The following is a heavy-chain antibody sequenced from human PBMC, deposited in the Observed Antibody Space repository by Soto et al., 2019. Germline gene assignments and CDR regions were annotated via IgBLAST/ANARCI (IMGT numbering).Heavy chain of an antibody. CDR2: IYSSGST. CDR1: GGSIRSYT. V-gene: IGHV4-4*07. J-gene: IGHJ5*02. Sequence: QVQLQESGPGLVKPSETLSLICTASGGSIRSYTWSWIRQPAGKGLEWIGRIYSSGSTNYNPSLNSRVIMSVDTSKNQCFLKLNSVTAADTAVYYCTRESTAGGAHNWFDPWGQGTLVTVSS. D-gene: IGHD2-8*02. CDR3: TRESTAGGAHNWFDP.